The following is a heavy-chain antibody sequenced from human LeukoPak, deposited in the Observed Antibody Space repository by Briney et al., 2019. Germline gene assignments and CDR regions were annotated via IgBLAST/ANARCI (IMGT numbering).Heavy chain of an antibody. V-gene: IGHV7-4-1*02. CDR3: ARDFDIAAAGSLFGY. D-gene: IGHD6-13*01. CDR2: INTNTGNP. Sequence: RASVKVSCKASGYTFTSYAMNWVRQAPGQGLEWMGWINTNTGNPTYAQGFTGRFVFSLDTSVSTAYLQISSLKAEDTAVYYCARDFDIAAAGSLFGYWGQGTLVTVSS. CDR1: GYTFTSYA. J-gene: IGHJ4*02.